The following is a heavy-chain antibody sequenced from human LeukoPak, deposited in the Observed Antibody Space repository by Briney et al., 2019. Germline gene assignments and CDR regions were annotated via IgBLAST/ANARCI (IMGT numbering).Heavy chain of an antibody. Sequence: PSETLSLTCTVSGDSSSTFHWSWIRQPAGKGLEWIGRIYISGSTNYNPSLKSRVTMSLDTSKRQISLRLRSVTAADTAVYYCASRKRDNNYYLDAFDIWGQGTVVIVSS. J-gene: IGHJ3*02. CDR3: ASRKRDNNYYLDAFDI. CDR1: GDSSSTFH. D-gene: IGHD3-22*01. V-gene: IGHV4-4*07. CDR2: IYISGST.